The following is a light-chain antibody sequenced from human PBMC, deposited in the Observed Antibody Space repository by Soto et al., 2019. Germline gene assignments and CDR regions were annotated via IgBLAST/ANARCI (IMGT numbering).Light chain of an antibody. J-gene: IGKJ1*01. Sequence: EIVLTQSPGTLSLSPGERATLSCRASQSLSSTYLAWYQQKPGQAPRLLIFGASSRATGIPDRFSGSGSGTDFTLTINRLEPEDFAVYYCQQYGSSPPTFGQGTKVDIK. CDR2: GAS. CDR1: QSLSSTY. CDR3: QQYGSSPPT. V-gene: IGKV3-20*01.